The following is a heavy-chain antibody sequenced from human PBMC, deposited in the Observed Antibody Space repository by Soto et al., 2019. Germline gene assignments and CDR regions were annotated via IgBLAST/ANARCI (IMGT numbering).Heavy chain of an antibody. D-gene: IGHD3-3*01. Sequence: SVKVSCKASGGTFSSYAISWVRQAPGQGLEWMGGIIPIFGTANYAQKFQGRVTITADKSTSTAYMELSSLRSEDTAVYYCAYSGTYYDFWSGYNIDYWGQGNLVTGSS. CDR2: IIPIFGTA. CDR3: AYSGTYYDFWSGYNIDY. V-gene: IGHV1-69*06. J-gene: IGHJ4*02. CDR1: GGTFSSYA.